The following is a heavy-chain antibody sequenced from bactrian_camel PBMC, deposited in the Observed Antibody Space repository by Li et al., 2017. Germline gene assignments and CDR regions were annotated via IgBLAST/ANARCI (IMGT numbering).Heavy chain of an antibody. J-gene: IGHJ4*01. CDR1: GFTLSTHD. CDR2: ISSGGGTS. CDR3: ASPPYGVGTDTPTN. Sequence: VQLVESGGGLVQPGGSLRLSCVASGFTLSTHDMTWVRQAPGMGLEWVSSISSGGGTSYYADSVKGRFTISRDNAKNTIYLEMNSLESEDTAMYYCASPPYGVGTDTPTNWGQGTQVTVS. V-gene: IGHV3S40*01. D-gene: IGHD5*01.